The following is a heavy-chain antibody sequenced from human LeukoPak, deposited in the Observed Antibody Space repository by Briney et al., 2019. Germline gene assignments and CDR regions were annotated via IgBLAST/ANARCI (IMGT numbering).Heavy chain of an antibody. Sequence: GGSLRLSCAASGFTFSSYWVHWVRQAPGKGLVWVSRINSDGSSTSYADSVKGRFTISRDNAKNTLYLQMNSLRAEDTAVYYCARTGGSYKWFDPWGQGTLVTVSS. D-gene: IGHD3-16*01. J-gene: IGHJ5*02. CDR2: INSDGSST. V-gene: IGHV3-74*01. CDR1: GFTFSSYW. CDR3: ARTGGSYKWFDP.